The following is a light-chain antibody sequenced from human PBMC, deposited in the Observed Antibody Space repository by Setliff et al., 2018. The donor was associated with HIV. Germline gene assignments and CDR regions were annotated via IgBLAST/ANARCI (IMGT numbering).Light chain of an antibody. Sequence: SALTQPASVSGSPGQPITISCTGTSSDLGSYHLVSWYQHHPGKAPKLMIYEGSQRPSGVSTRFSGSTSGDTASLTIAGLQAEDEADYYCCSYVAGSHYVFGTGTKVTVL. CDR1: SSDLGSYHL. V-gene: IGLV2-23*01. J-gene: IGLJ1*01. CDR2: EGS. CDR3: CSYVAGSHYV.